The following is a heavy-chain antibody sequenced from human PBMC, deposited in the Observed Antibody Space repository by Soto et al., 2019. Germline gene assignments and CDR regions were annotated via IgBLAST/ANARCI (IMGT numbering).Heavy chain of an antibody. CDR1: GFTFNNFA. D-gene: IGHD4-4*01. V-gene: IGHV3-23*01. CDR2: VSSGGDNT. J-gene: IGHJ4*02. CDR3: AKGQLPHRNYGGCYLLDF. Sequence: EVQLLQSGGGLGQPGGSLTLSCAASGFTFNNFAMTWVRQAPGKGLEWVSSVSSGGDNTWYADSVKGRFTISRDNPKNTLYLHMNILSAADTAVYYCAKGQLPHRNYGGCYLLDFWGQGTLVTVSS.